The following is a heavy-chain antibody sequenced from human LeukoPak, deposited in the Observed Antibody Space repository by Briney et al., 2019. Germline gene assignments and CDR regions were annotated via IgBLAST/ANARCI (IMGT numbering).Heavy chain of an antibody. J-gene: IGHJ4*02. Sequence: GGSLRLSCAASGFTFSSYGMIWVRKAPGKGLEWVSAFSGSGGSTYYADSVKGRFTISRDNSKNTLYLQMNSLRAEDTAVYYCAKAGAVVVVAAKYFDYWGQGTLVTVSS. CDR2: FSGSGGST. V-gene: IGHV3-23*01. CDR1: GFTFSSYG. CDR3: AKAGAVVVVAAKYFDY. D-gene: IGHD2-15*01.